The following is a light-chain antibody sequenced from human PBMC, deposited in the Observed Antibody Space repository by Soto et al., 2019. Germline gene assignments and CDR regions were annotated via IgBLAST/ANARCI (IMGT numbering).Light chain of an antibody. J-gene: IGKJ1*01. CDR1: QSVSSY. CDR3: QQSSNWPRT. Sequence: EIVLTQSPATLSLSPGERATLSCRASQSVSSYLAWYQQKPGQAPRLLISDTSNRATGIPARFSGSGSGTDFTLTISSLEPEDFAVYYCQQSSNWPRTFGQGTKVEIK. V-gene: IGKV3-11*01. CDR2: DTS.